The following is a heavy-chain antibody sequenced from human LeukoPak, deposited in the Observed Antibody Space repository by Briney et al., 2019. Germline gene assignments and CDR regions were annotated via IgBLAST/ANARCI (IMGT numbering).Heavy chain of an antibody. CDR1: GGSISSSSYY. D-gene: IGHD2-2*01. Sequence: SETLSLTCTVSGGSISSSSYYRGWIRQPPGTGLEWIGNIYYSGSTYYNPSLKSRVTISVDTSKNQFSLRLSSVTAADTAVYYCATTSLGFCSSTSCHNWFDPWGQGTLVTVSS. V-gene: IGHV4-39*01. J-gene: IGHJ5*02. CDR3: ATTSLGFCSSTSCHNWFDP. CDR2: IYYSGST.